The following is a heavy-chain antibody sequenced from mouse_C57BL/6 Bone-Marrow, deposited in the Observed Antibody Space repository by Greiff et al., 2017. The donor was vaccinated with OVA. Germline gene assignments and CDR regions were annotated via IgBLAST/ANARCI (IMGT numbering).Heavy chain of an antibody. D-gene: IGHD1-1*01. Sequence: QVQLQQPGAELVKPGASVKMSCKASGYTFTSYWITWVKQRPGQGLEWIGDIYPGSGSTNYNEKFKSKATLTVDTSSSTAYMQLSSLTSEDSAVYYCASPSITTVVADVDYWGQGTTLTVSS. CDR1: GYTFTSYW. J-gene: IGHJ2*01. V-gene: IGHV1-55*01. CDR2: IYPGSGST. CDR3: ASPSITTVVADVDY.